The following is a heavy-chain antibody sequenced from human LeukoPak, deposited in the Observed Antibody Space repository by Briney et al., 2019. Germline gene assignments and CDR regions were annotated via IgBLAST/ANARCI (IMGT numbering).Heavy chain of an antibody. V-gene: IGHV3-7*01. CDR3: AKAHSSSWYDPIDY. CDR1: GFTFSNYW. D-gene: IGHD6-13*01. CDR2: IKQDGSTI. J-gene: IGHJ4*02. Sequence: GVSPSLSCVASGFTFSNYWMSWVRQAPGKGLEWVANIKQDGSTIYYVGSVKGRFTISRDNAKNSLYLQMNSLRAEDTAVYYCAKAHSSSWYDPIDYWGQGTLVTVSS.